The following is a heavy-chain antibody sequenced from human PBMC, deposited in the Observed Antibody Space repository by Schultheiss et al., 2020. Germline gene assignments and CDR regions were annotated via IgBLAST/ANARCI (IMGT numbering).Heavy chain of an antibody. CDR1: GFTFSSYS. CDR2: ISSSSSTI. Sequence: GGSLRLSCAASGFTFSSYSMNWVRQAPGKGLEWVSYISSSSSTIYYADSVKGRFTISRDNAKNSLYLQMNSLRAEDTAVYYCAKDGIAAEFDYWGQGTLVTVSS. V-gene: IGHV3-48*01. D-gene: IGHD6-13*01. CDR3: AKDGIAAEFDY. J-gene: IGHJ4*02.